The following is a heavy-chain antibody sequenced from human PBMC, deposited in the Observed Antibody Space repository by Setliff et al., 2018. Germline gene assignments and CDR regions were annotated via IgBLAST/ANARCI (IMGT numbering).Heavy chain of an antibody. J-gene: IGHJ6*03. V-gene: IGHV4-61*02. CDR3: ARVTGFSYMDV. D-gene: IGHD3-3*01. CDR2: IYTDGST. CDR1: DDSISRAKYY. Sequence: PSETLSLTCTVSDDSISRAKYYWSWIRQSAGKGLECLGCIYTDGSTKYNPSLNSRVTLLIDTAKNQISLRLSSVTAADTAVYFCARVTGFSYMDVWGKGTTVTVSS.